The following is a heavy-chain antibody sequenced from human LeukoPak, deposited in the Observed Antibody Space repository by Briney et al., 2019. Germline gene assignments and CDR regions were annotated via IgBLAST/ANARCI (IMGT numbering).Heavy chain of an antibody. V-gene: IGHV3-30*07. D-gene: IGHD6-19*01. J-gene: IGHJ4*02. CDR2: ISYDGSNT. Sequence: GRSLRLSCAASGFTFSRYAMHWVRQAPGKGLEWAAVISYDGSNTYYADSVKGRVTTSRDNDKNTLYLQMSSLRAEDTAVYYCVRGTSAWKGVDYWGQGTQVTVSS. CDR3: VRGTSAWKGVDY. CDR1: GFTFSRYA.